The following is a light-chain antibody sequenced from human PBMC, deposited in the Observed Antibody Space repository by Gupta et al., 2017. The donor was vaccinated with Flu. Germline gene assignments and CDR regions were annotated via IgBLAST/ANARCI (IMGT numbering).Light chain of an antibody. V-gene: IGKV1-39*01. CDR3: QQRDSTPGT. CDR2: AAS. CDR1: QSITNF. J-gene: IGKJ2*02. Sequence: DIQMTQSPSSLSASVGDRVTITCRASQSITNFLNWYQQKPGKAPKVLIYAASRLQSGVPSRFSGSGSGTDFTLTITKLQPEDFANYYCQQRDSTPGTFGQGTKMEIK.